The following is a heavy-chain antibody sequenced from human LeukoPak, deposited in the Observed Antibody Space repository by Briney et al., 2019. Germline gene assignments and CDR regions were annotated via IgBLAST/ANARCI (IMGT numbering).Heavy chain of an antibody. Sequence: GGSLRLSCAASGLTFRNYAMNWVRRAPGKGLERVSSISGSGGGTFYADSVKGRFTISRDNSKKTVYLQMQSLRVEDTAVYYCVKSNNLGGDYWGQGTLVTVSS. D-gene: IGHD1/OR15-1a*01. CDR2: ISGSGGGT. CDR1: GLTFRNYA. V-gene: IGHV3-23*01. J-gene: IGHJ4*02. CDR3: VKSNNLGGDY.